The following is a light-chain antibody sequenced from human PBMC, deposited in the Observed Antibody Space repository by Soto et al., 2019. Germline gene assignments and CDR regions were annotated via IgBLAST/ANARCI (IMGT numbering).Light chain of an antibody. Sequence: QSSLTQPASVSGSPGQSITISCTGTSSDVGSYNLVSWYQQHPGNAPKLMIYEGSKRPSGVSNRFFGSKSGNTASLTISGLQAEDEADYYCCSFARGSTLVFGGGAQLTVL. CDR1: SSDVGSYNL. J-gene: IGLJ3*02. CDR3: CSFARGSTLV. CDR2: EGS. V-gene: IGLV2-23*01.